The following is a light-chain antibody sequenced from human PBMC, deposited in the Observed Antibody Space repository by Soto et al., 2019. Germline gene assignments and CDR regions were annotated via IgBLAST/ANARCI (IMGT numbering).Light chain of an antibody. Sequence: EIVMTQSPATLSVSPGERATLSCRASQSVSNNVAWYQQKPGQAPRLLIYHAATRATGIPARFSGSGSGTEVTLNISSLQSEDFAVYYCQQYNEWPHTFGGGTKVEIK. V-gene: IGKV3-15*01. J-gene: IGKJ4*01. CDR2: HAA. CDR3: QQYNEWPHT. CDR1: QSVSNN.